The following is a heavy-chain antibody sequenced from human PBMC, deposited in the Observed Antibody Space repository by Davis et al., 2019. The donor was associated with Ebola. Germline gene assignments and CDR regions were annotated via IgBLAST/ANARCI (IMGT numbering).Heavy chain of an antibody. D-gene: IGHD3-10*01. CDR2: ISGSGGST. CDR1: GFTFSSYS. Sequence: GESLKISCAASGFTFSSYSMNWVRQAPGKGLEWVSAISGSGGSTYYADSVKGRFTISRDNSKNTLYLQMNSLRAEDTAVYYCAKDLTMVRGASPDAFDIWGQGTMVTVSS. J-gene: IGHJ3*02. CDR3: AKDLTMVRGASPDAFDI. V-gene: IGHV3-23*01.